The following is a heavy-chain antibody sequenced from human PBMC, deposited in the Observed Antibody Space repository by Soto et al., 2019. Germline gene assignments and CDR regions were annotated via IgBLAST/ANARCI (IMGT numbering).Heavy chain of an antibody. CDR2: SSLYSDGT. V-gene: IGHV1-18*01. CDR3: TRGETGVDACFGI. Sequence: SCLRQTAEEPHELLGWSSLYSDGTNYAQKLQGRVSMTTDTSKTTAYMGLRSLRSDDTAVYYCTRGETGVDACFGIWGQGTLVTVPS. D-gene: IGHD2-8*01. J-gene: IGHJ1*01.